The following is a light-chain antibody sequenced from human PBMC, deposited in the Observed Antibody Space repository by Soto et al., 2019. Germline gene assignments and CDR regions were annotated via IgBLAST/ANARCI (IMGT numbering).Light chain of an antibody. Sequence: IQLTQSPSSLSASVGDRVTVTCRASEDITNYLAWYQQKVGKAPKLLIYDASTLHSGVPSRFSGSGSGTDFTLIISGLQPEDFATYYCQQLTRYPSTFGGGTKVDIK. CDR3: QQLTRYPST. CDR1: EDITNY. CDR2: DAS. V-gene: IGKV1-9*01. J-gene: IGKJ4*01.